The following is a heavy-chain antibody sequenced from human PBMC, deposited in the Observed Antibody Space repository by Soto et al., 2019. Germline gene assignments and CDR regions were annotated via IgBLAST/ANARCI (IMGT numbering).Heavy chain of an antibody. J-gene: IGHJ6*02. Sequence: ASVKVSFKASGYTFTSYGISWVRQAPGQGLEWMGWISAYNGNTNYAQKLQGRVTMTTDTSTSTAYMELRSLRSDDTAVYYCARDRFLEWLSNYYYYGMDVWGQGTTVTVSS. D-gene: IGHD3-3*01. CDR2: ISAYNGNT. V-gene: IGHV1-18*04. CDR3: ARDRFLEWLSNYYYYGMDV. CDR1: GYTFTSYG.